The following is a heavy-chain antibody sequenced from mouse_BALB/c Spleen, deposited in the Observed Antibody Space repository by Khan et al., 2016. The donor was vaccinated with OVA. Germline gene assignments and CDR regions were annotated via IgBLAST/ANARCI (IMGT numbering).Heavy chain of an antibody. V-gene: IGHV1-20*02. Sequence: VQLKESGPELVKPGASVKISCKASGYSFTGYFMNWVMQSHGKSLEWIGRINPHIGETFYNQKFKDKATLTVDESSRTAHMELRSLASEDSAVYYCARKNGSGFDYWGQGTTLTVSS. D-gene: IGHD1-1*01. CDR2: INPHIGET. CDR3: ARKNGSGFDY. CDR1: GYSFTGYF. J-gene: IGHJ2*01.